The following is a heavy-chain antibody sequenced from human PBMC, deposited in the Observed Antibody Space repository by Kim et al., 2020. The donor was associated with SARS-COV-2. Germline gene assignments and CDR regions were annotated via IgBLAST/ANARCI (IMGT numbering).Heavy chain of an antibody. CDR1: GDSVSSNSAA. V-gene: IGHV6-1*01. CDR2: TYYRSKWYY. D-gene: IGHD6-13*01. CDR3: ARSCSSTWRCWFDP. J-gene: IGHJ5*02. Sequence: SQTLSLTCAISGDSVSSNSAAWNWIRQSPSRGLEWLGRTYYRSKWYYDYAVSVKSRILLNPDTSKNQFSLQLNSVTPEDTAVYYCARSCSSTWRCWFDPWGQGTLVTVSS.